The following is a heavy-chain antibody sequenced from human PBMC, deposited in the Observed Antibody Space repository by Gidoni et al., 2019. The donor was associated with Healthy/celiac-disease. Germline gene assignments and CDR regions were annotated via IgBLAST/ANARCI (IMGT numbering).Heavy chain of an antibody. Sequence: QVQLRQWGAGLLRPSESLSLTCAVYGGALSGFYWRWIRHPPGPGLGWIGESNHSGSTNYNPSLKSRVTISVDTSKNQVSLKLSSVTAADTAVYYCARGGRDCSSTSCRGYRIDYWGQGTLVTVSS. CDR2: SNHSGST. CDR3: ARGGRDCSSTSCRGYRIDY. D-gene: IGHD2-2*01. J-gene: IGHJ4*02. CDR1: GGALSGFY. V-gene: IGHV4-34*01.